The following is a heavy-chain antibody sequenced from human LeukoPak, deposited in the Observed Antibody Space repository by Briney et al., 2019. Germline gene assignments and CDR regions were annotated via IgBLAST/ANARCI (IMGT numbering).Heavy chain of an antibody. J-gene: IGHJ4*02. CDR1: GYTFTGYY. D-gene: IGHD6-19*01. V-gene: IGHV1-18*04. CDR2: ISAYNGNT. Sequence: ASVKVSCKASGYTFTGYYIHWVRQAPGQGLEWMGWISAYNGNTNYAQKLQGRVTMTTDTSTSTAYMELRSLRSDDTAVYYCARYVSSGWYLSDVSDYGGQGTLVTVSS. CDR3: ARYVSSGWYLSDVSDY.